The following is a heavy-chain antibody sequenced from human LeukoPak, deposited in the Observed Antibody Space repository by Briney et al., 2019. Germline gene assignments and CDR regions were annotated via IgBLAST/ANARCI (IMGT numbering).Heavy chain of an antibody. Sequence: GGSLRLSCTASGFTLRNYWMHWVRQVPGKRLVWVSRISGDGSVTNYADSVQGRFTISRDNAKNILYLQINSLRSEDTAVYCCARYSSSSGGAAYYLDYWATEPWSPSP. D-gene: IGHD6-6*01. J-gene: IGHJ4*01. CDR3: ARYSSSSGGAAYYLDY. V-gene: IGHV3-74*01. CDR2: ISGDGSVT. CDR1: GFTLRNYW.